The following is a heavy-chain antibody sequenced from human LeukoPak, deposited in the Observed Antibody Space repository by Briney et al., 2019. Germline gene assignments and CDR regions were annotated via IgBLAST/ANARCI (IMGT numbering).Heavy chain of an antibody. V-gene: IGHV3-48*03. CDR3: AKAGSIRFDY. D-gene: IGHD3-3*02. Sequence: GGSLRLSCAASGFTFSSYEMNWVRQAPGKGLEWVSYISSSGSTIYYADSVKGRFTISRDNAKNSLYLQMNSLRADDTAVYYCAKAGSIRFDYWGQGTLVTVSS. CDR1: GFTFSSYE. CDR2: ISSSGSTI. J-gene: IGHJ4*02.